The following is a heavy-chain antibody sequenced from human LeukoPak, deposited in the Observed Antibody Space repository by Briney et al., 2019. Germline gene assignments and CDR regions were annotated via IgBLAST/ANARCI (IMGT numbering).Heavy chain of an antibody. J-gene: IGHJ4*02. CDR1: GFTFSDYY. D-gene: IGHD6-6*01. CDR3: VRDPEALDY. V-gene: IGHV3-11*04. CDR2: ITGSGSPI. Sequence: GGSLRLSCAASGFTFSDYYMSWIRQAPGKGLEWVSYITGSGSPIYYADSVKGRFTISRDNAKNSLYLQMNSLRDEDTGVYYCVRDPEALDYWGQGTLVTVSS.